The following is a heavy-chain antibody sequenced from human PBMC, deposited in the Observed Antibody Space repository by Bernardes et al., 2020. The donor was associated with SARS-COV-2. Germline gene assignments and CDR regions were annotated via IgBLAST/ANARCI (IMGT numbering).Heavy chain of an antibody. CDR2: INPNSGGT. J-gene: IGHJ6*02. CDR3: ANAVGGNYYYYGVDV. V-gene: IGHV1-2*02. CDR1: GYTFTGYY. Sequence: ASVKVSCKASGYTFTGYYMHWVRQAPGQGLQWIGWINPNSGGTNYAQKFQGRVTMTRDTSISTAYMELSRLRSDDTAVYYCANAVGGNYYYYGVDVWGQGTTVTVSS. D-gene: IGHD6-19*01.